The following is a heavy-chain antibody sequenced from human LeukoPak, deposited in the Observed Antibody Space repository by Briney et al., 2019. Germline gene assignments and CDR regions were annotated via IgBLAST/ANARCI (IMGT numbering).Heavy chain of an antibody. CDR2: ISSSSSYI. V-gene: IGHV3-21*01. J-gene: IGHJ4*02. CDR1: GFTFSSYS. D-gene: IGHD6-13*01. CDR3: ARAPTSEQQLQFDY. Sequence: GGSLRLSCAASGFTFSSYSMNWVRQAPGKGLEWVSSISSSSSYIYYADSVKGRFTISRDNAKNSLYLQMNSLRAEDTAVYYCARAPTSEQQLQFDYWGQGTLVTVSS.